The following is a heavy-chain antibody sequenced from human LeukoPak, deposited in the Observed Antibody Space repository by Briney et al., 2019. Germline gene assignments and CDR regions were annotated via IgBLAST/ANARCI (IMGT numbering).Heavy chain of an antibody. V-gene: IGHV3-15*01. CDR3: VADGCDILTGSWFVDY. CDR1: RFPFTKAW. Sequence: GGSLRLSCAAFRFPFTKAWMSWVRPAPGKGLEWVGRIKSKTDGGTTDYAAPVKGRFTISRDDSKNTLYLQMNSLKIEDTAVYFCVADGCDILTGSWFVDYWGQGTLVTASS. CDR2: IKSKTDGGTT. D-gene: IGHD3-9*01. J-gene: IGHJ4*02.